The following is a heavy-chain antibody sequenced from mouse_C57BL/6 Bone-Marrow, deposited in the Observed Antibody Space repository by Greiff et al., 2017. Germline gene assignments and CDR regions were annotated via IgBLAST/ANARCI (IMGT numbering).Heavy chain of an antibody. CDR3: AGDF. CDR2: FNPYNDDT. J-gene: IGHJ2*02. CDR1: GYTFTTYP. Sequence: VQVVESGAELVKPGASVKMSCKASGYTFTTYPIEWMKQNHGKSLEWIGTFNPYNDDTKYNEKFKGKATLTVEKSSSTVYLDVSRLTSDAPAFFYCAGDFWGQGTSLTVSS. V-gene: IGHV1-47*01.